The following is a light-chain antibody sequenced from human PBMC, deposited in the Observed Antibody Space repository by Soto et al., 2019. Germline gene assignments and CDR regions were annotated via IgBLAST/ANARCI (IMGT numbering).Light chain of an antibody. J-gene: IGKJ2*01. CDR2: DAS. Sequence: DIQMTQSPSTLSASVGDRVTITCRASQSIGGWLAWYQQRPGKAPRLLIYDASSVESGVPSRFSGSRSGTTFTLAISSLQPEDGATYYCQHYHSYPYTFGQGTKLEIK. V-gene: IGKV1-5*01. CDR3: QHYHSYPYT. CDR1: QSIGGW.